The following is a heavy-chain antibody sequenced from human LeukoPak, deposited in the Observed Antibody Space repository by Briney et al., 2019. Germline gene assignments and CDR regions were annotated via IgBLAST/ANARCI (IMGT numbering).Heavy chain of an antibody. J-gene: IGHJ5*02. CDR3: AGGQRGFLEWLDWFDP. CDR2: INHSGST. CDR1: GGSFSGYY. D-gene: IGHD3-3*01. V-gene: IGHV4-34*01. Sequence: PSETLSLTCAVYGGSFSGYYWGWIRQPPGKGLEWIGEINHSGSTNYNPSLKSRVTISVGTSKNQFSLKLSSVTAADTAVYYCAGGQRGFLEWLDWFDPWGQGTLVTVSS.